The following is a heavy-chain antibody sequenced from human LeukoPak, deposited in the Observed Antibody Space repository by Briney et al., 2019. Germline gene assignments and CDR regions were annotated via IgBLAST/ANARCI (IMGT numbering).Heavy chain of an antibody. D-gene: IGHD2-15*01. Sequence: ASVTVSCKASGYTFTSYYMHWVRQAPGQGLEGMGIINPSGGSTSYAQKFQGRVTMTRDTSTSTVYMELSSLRSEDRAVYYCARIRCSGGSCYKSPFDYWGQGTLVTVSS. CDR3: ARIRCSGGSCYKSPFDY. J-gene: IGHJ4*02. CDR2: INPSGGST. CDR1: GYTFTSYY. V-gene: IGHV1-46*01.